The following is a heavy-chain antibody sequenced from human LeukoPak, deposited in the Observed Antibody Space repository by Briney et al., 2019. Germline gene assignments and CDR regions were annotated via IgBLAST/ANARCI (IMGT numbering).Heavy chain of an antibody. D-gene: IGHD6-13*01. J-gene: IGHJ4*02. V-gene: IGHV3-21*01. CDR3: ARTEYISSPPTYYFDY. CDR1: GFTFTSYN. Sequence: PGGSLRLSCAASGFTFTSYNMNWVRQAPGKGLEWVSSISDGSSYLYYADSVKGRFAISRDNAKNSLYLQMNSLRAEDTAVYYCARTEYISSPPTYYFDYWGQGTLVTVSS. CDR2: ISDGSSYL.